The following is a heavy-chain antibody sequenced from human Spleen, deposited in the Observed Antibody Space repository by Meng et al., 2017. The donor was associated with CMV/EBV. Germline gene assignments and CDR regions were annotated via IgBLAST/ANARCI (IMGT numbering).Heavy chain of an antibody. D-gene: IGHD1-14*01. CDR2: IKQDGSEK. V-gene: IGHV3-7*01. J-gene: IGHJ4*02. CDR3: ARQWDYGYNPLDF. CDR1: GFTFSSYW. Sequence: GESLKISCAASGFTFSSYWMSWVRQAPGKGLEWVANIKQDGSEKYYVDSVKGRFTISRDNAKNSLYLQMNSLRAGDTGVYYCARQWDYGYNPLDFWGQGTLVTVSS.